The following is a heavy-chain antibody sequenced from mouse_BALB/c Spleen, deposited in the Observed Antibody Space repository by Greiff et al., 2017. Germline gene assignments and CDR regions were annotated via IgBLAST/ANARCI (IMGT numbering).Heavy chain of an antibody. Sequence: EVKLQESGAELVKPGASVKLSCTASGFNIKDTYMHWVKQRPEQGLEWIGRIDPANGNTKYDPKFQGKATITADTSSNTAYLQLSSLTSEDTAVYYCARYCGNYVWFAYWGQGTLVTVSA. D-gene: IGHD2-1*01. CDR3: ARYCGNYVWFAY. CDR2: IDPANGNT. CDR1: GFNIKDTY. J-gene: IGHJ3*01. V-gene: IGHV14-3*02.